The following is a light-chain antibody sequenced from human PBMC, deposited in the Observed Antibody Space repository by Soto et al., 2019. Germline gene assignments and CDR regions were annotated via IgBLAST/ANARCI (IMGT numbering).Light chain of an antibody. CDR3: QQYAYWPET. J-gene: IGKJ1*01. V-gene: IGKV3-15*01. CDR1: QSVSSN. CDR2: GAS. Sequence: EIVMTQSPATLSVSPGERAPLSCRASQSVSSNLAWYQQKPGQAPCLLIYGASRRATGFPARFSCSGSGTNFTFAISSLHSEEFAVYDCQQYAYWPETFGQGTKVEIK.